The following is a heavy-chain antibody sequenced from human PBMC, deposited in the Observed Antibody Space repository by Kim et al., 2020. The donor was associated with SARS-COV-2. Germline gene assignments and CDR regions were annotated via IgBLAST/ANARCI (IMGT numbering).Heavy chain of an antibody. D-gene: IGHD6-13*01. Sequence: ADAVRGRFTISRESSQNTVFLQVTSMGDEDTAVYYCAKDRAAAAGTGQLDYWGQGTLVTVSS. J-gene: IGHJ4*02. V-gene: IGHV3-23*01. CDR3: AKDRAAAAGTGQLDY.